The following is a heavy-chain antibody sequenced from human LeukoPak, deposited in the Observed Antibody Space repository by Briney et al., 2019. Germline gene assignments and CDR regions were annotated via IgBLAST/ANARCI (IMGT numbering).Heavy chain of an antibody. J-gene: IGHJ6*02. Sequence: GGSLRLSCAASGFIFSSYAMHWVRQAPGKGLEWVAVISYDGSNKYYADSVKGRFTISRDNSKNTLYLQMNSLRVEDTAVYYCARGLEQQLIVGYYYYAMDAWGQGTTVTVSS. CDR2: ISYDGSNK. CDR1: GFIFSSYA. V-gene: IGHV3-30-3*01. D-gene: IGHD6-13*01. CDR3: ARGLEQQLIVGYYYYAMDA.